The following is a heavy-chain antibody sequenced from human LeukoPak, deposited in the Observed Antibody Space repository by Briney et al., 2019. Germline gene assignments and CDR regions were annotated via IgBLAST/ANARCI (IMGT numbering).Heavy chain of an antibody. CDR3: AREGLAYCGGDCYRTFDY. J-gene: IGHJ4*02. V-gene: IGHV1-69*01. CDR2: MIPIFGTA. D-gene: IGHD2-21*01. Sequence: SVKVSCKASGGTFSSYAISWVRQAPGQGLEWMGGMIPIFGTANYAQKFQGRVTITADESTSTAYMELSSLRSEDTAVYYCAREGLAYCGGDCYRTFDYWGQGTLVTVSS. CDR1: GGTFSSYA.